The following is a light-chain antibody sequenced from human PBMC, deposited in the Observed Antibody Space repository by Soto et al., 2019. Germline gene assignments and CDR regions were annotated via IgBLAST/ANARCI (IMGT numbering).Light chain of an antibody. J-gene: IGKJ1*01. CDR3: QQYHSWT. Sequence: DIQMTQSPSSLSASVGDRVTITCRASQTITTYLNWYQHKPGKAPKLLIYAAISLQSGVPSRLSGSGSGTDFTLTISSLQPEDFATYYCQQYHSWTFGQGTKVEVK. CDR2: AAI. CDR1: QTITTY. V-gene: IGKV1-39*01.